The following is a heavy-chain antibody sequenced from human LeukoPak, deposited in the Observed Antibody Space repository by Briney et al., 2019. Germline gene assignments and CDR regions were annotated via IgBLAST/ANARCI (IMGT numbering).Heavy chain of an antibody. Sequence: KFQGRVTMTRDTSTSTVYMELSSLRSEDTAVYYCARAPLVRGVIIPYYFDYWGQGTLVTVSS. D-gene: IGHD3-10*01. CDR3: ARAPLVRGVIIPYYFDY. J-gene: IGHJ4*02. V-gene: IGHV1-46*01.